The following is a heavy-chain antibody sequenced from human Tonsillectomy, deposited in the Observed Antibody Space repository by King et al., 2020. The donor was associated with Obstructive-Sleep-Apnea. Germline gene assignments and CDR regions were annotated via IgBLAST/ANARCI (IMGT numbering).Heavy chain of an antibody. CDR2: IHHSGST. Sequence: VQLQQWGAGLLKPSETLSLTCAVYGGSFSGYHWSWIRQSPGKGLEWIGEIHHSGSTNYAPSLKSRVTISGDTSKNQFSLMLRSVTAADSAVYYCAKVGTSGWFGLYYFDYWGQGTQVTVSS. D-gene: IGHD6-19*01. CDR1: GGSFSGYH. J-gene: IGHJ4*02. V-gene: IGHV4-34*01. CDR3: AKVGTSGWFGLYYFDY.